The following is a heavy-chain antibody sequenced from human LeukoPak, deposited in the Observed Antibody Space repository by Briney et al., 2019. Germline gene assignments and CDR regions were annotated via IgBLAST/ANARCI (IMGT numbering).Heavy chain of an antibody. V-gene: IGHV1-8*01. CDR2: MNPNSGNT. CDR3: ARGTVYDILTGYYHLYNWFDP. CDR1: GYTFTSYD. Sequence: ASVKVSCKASGYTFTSYDINWVRQATGQGLEWMGWMNPNSGNTGYAQKFQGRVTMTRNTSISTAYMELSSLRSEDTAVYYCARGTVYDILTGYYHLYNWFDPWGQGTLVTVSS. J-gene: IGHJ5*02. D-gene: IGHD3-9*01.